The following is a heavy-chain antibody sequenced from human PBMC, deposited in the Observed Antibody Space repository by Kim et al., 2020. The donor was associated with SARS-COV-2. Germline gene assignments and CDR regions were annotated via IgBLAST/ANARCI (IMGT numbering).Heavy chain of an antibody. CDR2: IYYSGST. CDR3: AREYSSGWDRWFDP. D-gene: IGHD6-19*01. Sequence: SETLSLTCTVSGGSISSGGYYWSWIRQHPGKGLEWIGYIYYSGSTYYNPSLMSRVTISVDTSKNQFSLKLSSVTAADTAVYYCAREYSSGWDRWFDPWGQGTLVTVSS. CDR1: GGSISSGGYY. J-gene: IGHJ5*02. V-gene: IGHV4-31*03.